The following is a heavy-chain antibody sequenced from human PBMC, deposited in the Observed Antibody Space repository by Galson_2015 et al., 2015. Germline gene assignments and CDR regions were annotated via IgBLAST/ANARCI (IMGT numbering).Heavy chain of an antibody. D-gene: IGHD2-2*01. CDR3: ARDYCSTTSCRFDY. J-gene: IGHJ4*02. CDR2: ISSSSSTI. CDR1: GFTFTSYG. Sequence: SLRLSCAASGFTFTSYGLNWVRQAPGKGLEWVSYISSSSSTICYADSVKGRFTISRDNAKNSLYLQMNSLRDEDTAVYYCARDYCSTTSCRFDYWGQGTLVTVSS. V-gene: IGHV3-48*02.